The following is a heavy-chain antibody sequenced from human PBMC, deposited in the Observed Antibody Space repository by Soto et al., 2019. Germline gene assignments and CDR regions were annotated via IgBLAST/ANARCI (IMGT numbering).Heavy chain of an antibody. Sequence: ASVKVSCKASGYTFTSYAMHWGRQAPGQRLEWMGWINAGNGNTKYSQKFQGRVTITRDTSASTAYMELSSLRSEDTAVYYCARDRLDPNWFDPWGQGTLVTVSS. D-gene: IGHD2-2*03. CDR1: GYTFTSYA. V-gene: IGHV1-3*01. CDR2: INAGNGNT. CDR3: ARDRLDPNWFDP. J-gene: IGHJ5*02.